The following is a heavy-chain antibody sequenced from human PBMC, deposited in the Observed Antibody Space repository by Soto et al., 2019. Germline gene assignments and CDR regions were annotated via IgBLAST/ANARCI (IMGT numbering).Heavy chain of an antibody. CDR2: IYSSGST. V-gene: IGHV4-61*01. J-gene: IGHJ4*02. Sequence: AEPRALTCSVSGGSVTDTTYYWSWSREPPGKGLEWIRYIYSSGSTNYNPSLKSRVTISLDTSTNQFSLKLTSVTAADTAVYYCARDIRGYSRAFDYWGQGALVTVSS. CDR3: ARDIRGYSRAFDY. CDR1: GGSVTDTTYY. D-gene: IGHD5-18*01.